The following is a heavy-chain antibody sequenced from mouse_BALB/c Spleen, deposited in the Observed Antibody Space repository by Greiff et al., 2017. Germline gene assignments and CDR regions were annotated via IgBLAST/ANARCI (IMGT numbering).Heavy chain of an antibody. CDR3: ARPFITTVVAEAMDY. V-gene: IGHV5-6-5*01. D-gene: IGHD1-1*01. CDR1: GFTFSSYA. CDR2: ISSGGST. J-gene: IGHJ4*01. Sequence: EVQGVESGGGLVKPGGSLKLSCAASGFTFSSYAMSWVRQTPEKRLEWVASISSGGSTYYPDSVKGRFTISRDNARNILYLQMSSLRSEDTAMYYCARPFITTVVAEAMDYWGQGTSVTVSS.